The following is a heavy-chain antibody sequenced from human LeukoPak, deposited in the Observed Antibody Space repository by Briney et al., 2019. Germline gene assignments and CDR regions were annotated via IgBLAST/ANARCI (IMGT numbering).Heavy chain of an antibody. CDR3: ARDQLWFGDNWFDP. Sequence: GGSLRLSCAASGFTVSSNYMSWVRQAPGKGLEWVSSISSSSSYIYYADSVKGRFTISRDNAKNSLYLQMNSLRAEDTAVYYCARDQLWFGDNWFDPWGQGTLVTVSS. CDR2: ISSSSSYI. V-gene: IGHV3-21*01. CDR1: GFTVSSNY. J-gene: IGHJ5*02. D-gene: IGHD3-10*01.